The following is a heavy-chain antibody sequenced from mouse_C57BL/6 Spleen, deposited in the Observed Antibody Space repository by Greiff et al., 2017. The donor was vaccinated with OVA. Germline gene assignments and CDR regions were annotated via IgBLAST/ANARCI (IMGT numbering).Heavy chain of an antibody. CDR2: IHPNSGST. CDR3: ARAVYSNYWFAY. J-gene: IGHJ3*01. D-gene: IGHD2-5*01. Sequence: QVQLQQPGAELVKPGASVKLSCKASGYTFTSYWMHWVKQRPGQGLEWIGMIHPNSGSTNYNEKFKSKATLTVDKSPSTAYMQRSSLTSEDSAVYYCARAVYSNYWFAYWGEGTLVTVSA. CDR1: GYTFTSYW. V-gene: IGHV1-64*01.